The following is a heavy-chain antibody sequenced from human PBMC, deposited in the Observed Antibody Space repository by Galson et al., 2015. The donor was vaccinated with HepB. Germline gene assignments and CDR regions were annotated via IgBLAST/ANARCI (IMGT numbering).Heavy chain of an antibody. J-gene: IGHJ4*02. CDR3: AKDRLGGYSYGRHGPASFDN. CDR1: GFTFSNYA. D-gene: IGHD5-18*01. Sequence: SLRLSCAGSGFTFSNYAMSWVRQAPGKGLEWVSAISSDGGSSTYYAASVKGRFTISRDNSKNTLYLQMNSLRAEDTAVYYCAKDRLGGYSYGRHGPASFDNWGQGALVTVSS. V-gene: IGHV3-23*01. CDR2: ISSDGGSST.